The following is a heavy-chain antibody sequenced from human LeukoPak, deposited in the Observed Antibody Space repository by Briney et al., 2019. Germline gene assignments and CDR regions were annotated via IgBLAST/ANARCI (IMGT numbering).Heavy chain of an antibody. D-gene: IGHD3-3*01. CDR2: INPASGGT. V-gene: IGHV1-2*02. Sequence: ASVKVSCKASGYTFTSYDINWVRQAPGQGLEWMGWINPASGGTTYAQKFQGRVTMTRDTSISTAYMELSRLKSDDSAVYYCARFGSKIQIRFLEWSLSLDIWGQGTMVTVSS. J-gene: IGHJ3*02. CDR1: GYTFTSYD. CDR3: ARFGSKIQIRFLEWSLSLDI.